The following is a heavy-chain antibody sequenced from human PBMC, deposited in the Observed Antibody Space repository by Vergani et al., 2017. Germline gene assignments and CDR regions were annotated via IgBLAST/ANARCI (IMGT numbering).Heavy chain of an antibody. CDR3: ARENSAYSSGWYGDAFDI. J-gene: IGHJ3*02. CDR1: GFTVSSNY. D-gene: IGHD6-19*01. Sequence: VQLVESGGGLVQPGGSLRLSCAASGFTVSSNYMSWVRQAPGKGLEWVSYISSSSSYTNYADSVKGRFTISRDTAKNSLYLQMNSLRAEDTAVYYCARENSAYSSGWYGDAFDIWGQGTMVTVSS. CDR2: ISSSSSYT. V-gene: IGHV3-11*05.